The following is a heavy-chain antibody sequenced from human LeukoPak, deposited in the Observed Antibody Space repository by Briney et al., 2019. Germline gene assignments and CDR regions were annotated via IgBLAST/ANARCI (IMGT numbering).Heavy chain of an antibody. CDR3: ARDGQWLGSYFDY. J-gene: IGHJ4*02. V-gene: IGHV3-33*01. D-gene: IGHD6-19*01. CDR1: GFTFSSYG. Sequence: PGRSLRLSCAASGFTFSSYGMHWVRQAPGKGLEWVAVIWYDGSNKYYADSVKGRFTISRDNSKNTLYLQMNSLRAVDTAVYYCARDGQWLGSYFDYWGQGTLVTVSS. CDR2: IWYDGSNK.